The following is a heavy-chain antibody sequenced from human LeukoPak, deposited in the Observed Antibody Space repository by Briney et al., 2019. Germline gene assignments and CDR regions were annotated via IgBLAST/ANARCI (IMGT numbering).Heavy chain of an antibody. V-gene: IGHV1-69*05. CDR2: IIPIFGTA. CDR1: GGTFSSSA. Sequence: SVKVSCKASGGTFSSSAISWVRQAPGQGLEWMGGIIPIFGTANYAQKFQGRVTITTDESTSTAYMELSSLRSEDTAVYYCAKISLTGYYTDDAFDIWGQGTMVTVSS. CDR3: AKISLTGYYTDDAFDI. J-gene: IGHJ3*02. D-gene: IGHD3-9*01.